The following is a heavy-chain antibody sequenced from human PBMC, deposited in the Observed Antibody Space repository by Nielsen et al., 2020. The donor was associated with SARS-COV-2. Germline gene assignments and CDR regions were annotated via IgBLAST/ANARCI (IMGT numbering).Heavy chain of an antibody. CDR1: GYTFTSYG. CDR2: ISAYNGNT. CDR3: ARGSGYDDGADY. J-gene: IGHJ4*02. Sequence: ASVKVSCKASGYTFTSYGISWVRQAPGQGLEWMGWISAYNGNTNYAQKLQGRVTLTRDTSTSTVYLELSSLRSEDTTVYYCARGSGYDDGADYWGQGTLVTVSS. V-gene: IGHV1-18*01. D-gene: IGHD5-12*01.